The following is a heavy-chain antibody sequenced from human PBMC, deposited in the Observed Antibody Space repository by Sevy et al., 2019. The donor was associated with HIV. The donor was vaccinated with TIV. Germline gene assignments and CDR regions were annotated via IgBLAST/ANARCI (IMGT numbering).Heavy chain of an antibody. CDR2: IKADGSGR. CDR3: ARLYSSSSGRGLDN. V-gene: IGHV3-7*01. CDR1: GFTFGSYW. D-gene: IGHD6-6*01. J-gene: IGHJ4*02. Sequence: GGSLRLSCAASGFTFGSYWMTWVRQAPGKGLEWVANIKADGSGRYYVDSVRGRFTVSRDNAKKTLYLQMNNLRGEDTALYYCARLYSSSSGRGLDNWGQGALVTVS.